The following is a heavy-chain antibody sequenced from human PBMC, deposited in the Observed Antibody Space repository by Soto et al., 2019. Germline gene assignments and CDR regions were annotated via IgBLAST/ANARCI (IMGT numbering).Heavy chain of an antibody. D-gene: IGHD2-15*01. J-gene: IGHJ4*02. V-gene: IGHV4-4*02. Sequence: QLQLRESGPGLVQPSGTLSLTCDVSGASLTNNHWWSWGRQAPGKGLEWIGEIWHTGRPNYNPSLKSRVAISIDKSKNQFSLKLSSVTAADTAVYYCVRDSRTGCSSINCYMHWGQGTLVTVSS. CDR2: IWHTGRP. CDR3: VRDSRTGCSSINCYMH. CDR1: GASLTNNHW.